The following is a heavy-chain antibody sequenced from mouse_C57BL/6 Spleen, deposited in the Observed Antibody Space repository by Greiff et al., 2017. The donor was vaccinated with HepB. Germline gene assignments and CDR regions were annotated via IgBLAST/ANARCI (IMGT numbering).Heavy chain of an antibody. CDR1: GYTFTSYT. CDR3: ARASDENYFDY. Sequence: QVQLQQSGAELARPGASVKMSCKASGYTFTSYTMHWVKQRPGQGLEWIGYINPSSGYTKYNQKFKDKATLTADKSSSTAYMQLSSLTSEDSAVYYCARASDENYFDYWAQGTTLTVSS. J-gene: IGHJ2*01. D-gene: IGHD2-3*01. CDR2: INPSSGYT. V-gene: IGHV1-4*01.